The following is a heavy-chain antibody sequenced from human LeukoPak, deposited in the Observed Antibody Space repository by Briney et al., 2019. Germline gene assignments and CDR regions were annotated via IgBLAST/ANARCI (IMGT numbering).Heavy chain of an antibody. J-gene: IGHJ3*01. CDR3: ARASYYYDTTCLGSVNF. CDR1: GFTFNDHA. D-gene: IGHD3-22*01. Sequence: QPGGSLRLSCAVSGFTFNDHAMYWGRKAPGKGLERVSGINWNSDDIGYADSVMGRFTISRDDAKNSLFLQMNSLRAEDTPLYYCARASYYYDTTCLGSVNFWGQGTMVTVSS. CDR2: INWNSDDI. V-gene: IGHV3-9*01.